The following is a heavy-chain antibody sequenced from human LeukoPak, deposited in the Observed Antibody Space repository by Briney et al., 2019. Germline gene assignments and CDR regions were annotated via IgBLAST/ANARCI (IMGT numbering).Heavy chain of an antibody. V-gene: IGHV1-69*05. CDR1: GGAFSSYA. D-gene: IGHD1-26*01. CDR2: IIPIFGTA. J-gene: IGHJ4*02. CDR3: ARGGSGSYEYYFDY. Sequence: ASVKVSCKASGGAFSSYAISWLRQAPGQGLEWMGGIIPIFGTANYAQKFQGRVTITTDESTSTAYMELSSLRSEDTAVYYCARGGSGSYEYYFDYWGQGTLVTVSS.